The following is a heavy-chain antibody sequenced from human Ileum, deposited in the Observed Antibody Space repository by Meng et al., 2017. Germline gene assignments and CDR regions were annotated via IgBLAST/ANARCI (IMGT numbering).Heavy chain of an antibody. J-gene: IGHJ4*02. CDR3: ARDWDWVVWDY. CDR2: IKPDGRTT. D-gene: IGHD3/OR15-3a*01. V-gene: IGHV3-74*01. Sequence: EVALVASGGRLVQPGGSLTLSCAASGFTFSTYSMHWVRQAPGKGLVWVSQIKPDGRTTAYADSVKGRFTISRDNAKSTLYLEMNSLRAEDAAVYYCARDWDWVVWDYWGQGTLVTVSS. CDR1: GFTFSTYS.